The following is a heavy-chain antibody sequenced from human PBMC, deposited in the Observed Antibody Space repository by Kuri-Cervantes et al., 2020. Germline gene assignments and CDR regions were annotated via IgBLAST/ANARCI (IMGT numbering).Heavy chain of an antibody. D-gene: IGHD2-21*02. J-gene: IGHJ5*02. Sequence: LSLTCAASGFTFSSYAMHWVRQAPGKGLEYISAISSNGGRTYYASSVKGRFTISRDNSKNTLYLQVGSLRTEDMAVYYCARAGGDCGGDCYWWSWFDLWGQGTLVTVSS. CDR2: ISSNGGRT. V-gene: IGHV3-64*01. CDR1: GFTFSSYA. CDR3: ARAGGDCGGDCYWWSWFDL.